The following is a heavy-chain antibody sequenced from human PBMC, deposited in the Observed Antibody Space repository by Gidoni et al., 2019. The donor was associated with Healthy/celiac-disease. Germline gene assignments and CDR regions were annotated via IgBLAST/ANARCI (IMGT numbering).Heavy chain of an antibody. D-gene: IGHD2-8*02. V-gene: IGHV3-48*01. J-gene: IGHJ5*02. CDR3: ARSTVDWFDP. CDR2: ISSSSSTI. CDR1: GFTFSSYS. Sequence: EVQLVESGGGLVQPGGSLRLSCAASGFTFSSYSMNWVRQAPGKGLEWVSYISSSSSTIYYADSVKGRFTISRDNAKNSLYLQMNSLRAEDTAVYYCARSTVDWFDPWGQGTLVTVSS.